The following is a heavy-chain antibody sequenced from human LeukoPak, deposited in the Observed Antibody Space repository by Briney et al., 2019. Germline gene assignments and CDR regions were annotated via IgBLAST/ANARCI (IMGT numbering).Heavy chain of an antibody. D-gene: IGHD2-15*01. CDR3: ASGLFGVVVAATFDMY. CDR2: ISYDGSNK. J-gene: IGHJ4*02. V-gene: IGHV3-30-3*01. CDR1: GFTFSSYA. Sequence: GRSLRLSCAASGFTFSSYAMHWVRQAPGKGLEWVAVISYDGSNKYYADSVKGRFTISRDNSKNTLYLQMNSLRAEDTAMYYCASGLFGVVVAATFDMYWGQRTLVTVSS.